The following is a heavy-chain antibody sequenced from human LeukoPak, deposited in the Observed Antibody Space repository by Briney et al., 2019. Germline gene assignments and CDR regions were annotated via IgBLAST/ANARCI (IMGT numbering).Heavy chain of an antibody. D-gene: IGHD3-22*01. CDR3: ARVRDYYDSRGYYFEYFDH. Sequence: SETLSLTCTVSGGSISSYYWSWIRQPPGKGLEWIGYIYYSGSTNYNPSLKSRVTISVETSKNEFSLKLRSVTAADTAVYYCARVRDYYDSRGYYFEYFDHWGQGTLVTVSS. CDR2: IYYSGST. J-gene: IGHJ1*01. V-gene: IGHV4-59*01. CDR1: GGSISSYY.